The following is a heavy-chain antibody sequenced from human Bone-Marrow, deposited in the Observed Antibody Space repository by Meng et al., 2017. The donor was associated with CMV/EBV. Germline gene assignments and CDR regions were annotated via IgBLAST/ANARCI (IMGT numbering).Heavy chain of an antibody. Sequence: SETLSLTCTVSGGSISGYYWSWIRQPPGKGLEWIAYIYYSGSTYYNPSLKSRVTISVDTSKNQFSLKLSSVTAADTAVYYCARGAYYYDSSGYWYFDYWGQGTLVTVSS. V-gene: IGHV4-59*04. CDR3: ARGAYYYDSSGYWYFDY. CDR2: IYYSGST. J-gene: IGHJ4*02. D-gene: IGHD3-22*01. CDR1: GGSISGYY.